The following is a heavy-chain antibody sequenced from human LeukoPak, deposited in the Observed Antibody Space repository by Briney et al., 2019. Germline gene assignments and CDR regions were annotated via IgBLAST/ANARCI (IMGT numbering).Heavy chain of an antibody. CDR2: ISDSGSSV. V-gene: IGHV3-48*03. CDR1: GFTFSIYE. CDR3: ARDATTAIGTVYMDV. Sequence: GRSLRLSCEASGFTFSIYEVNWVRQAPGKGLEWLSHISDSGSSVHYADSVKGRFTISRDNSKNSLYLEMNSLRVEDTAIYYCARDATTAIGTVYMDVWGKGTTVTISS. J-gene: IGHJ6*03. D-gene: IGHD1-1*01.